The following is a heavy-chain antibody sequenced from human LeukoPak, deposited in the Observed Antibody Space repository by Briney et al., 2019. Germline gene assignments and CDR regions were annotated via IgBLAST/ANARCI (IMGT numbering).Heavy chain of an antibody. J-gene: IGHJ4*02. V-gene: IGHV5-51*01. CDR3: ARRWYDSSGYSRPFDY. CDR1: GYSFTTYW. D-gene: IGHD3-22*01. Sequence: GESLKISCKGSGYSFTTYWIGLVRQMPGKGLEWMGNIYPGDSDTRYSPSFQGQVTISADNSITTAYLQWSSLSASDTAIYYCARRWYDSSGYSRPFDYWGQGTLVTVPS. CDR2: IYPGDSDT.